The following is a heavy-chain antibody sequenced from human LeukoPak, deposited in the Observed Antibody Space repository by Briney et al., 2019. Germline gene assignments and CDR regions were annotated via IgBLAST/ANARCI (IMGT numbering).Heavy chain of an antibody. CDR2: IYSGGST. J-gene: IGHJ4*02. CDR3: ARGPAGYN. D-gene: IGHD1-1*01. CDR1: GFTVSSNH. V-gene: IGHV3-53*01. Sequence: PGGSLRLSCAASGFTVSSNHMSWVRQAPGKGLEWVSVIYSGGSTDYADSVKGRFTISRDNSKNTLYLQMNSLGAEGTAVYHCARGPAGYNWGQGTLVTVSS.